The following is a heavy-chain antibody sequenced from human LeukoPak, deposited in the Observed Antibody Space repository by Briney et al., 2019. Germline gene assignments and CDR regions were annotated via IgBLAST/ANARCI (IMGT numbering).Heavy chain of an antibody. D-gene: IGHD3-10*01. V-gene: IGHV3-23*01. Sequence: GGSLRLSCAASGFTFSSYAMSWVRQAPGRGLEWVSAISGSGGSTYYADSVKGRFTISRDNSKNTLYLQMNSLRAEDTAVYYCAKALWFGELLTGYWGQGTLVTVSS. J-gene: IGHJ4*02. CDR3: AKALWFGELLTGY. CDR1: GFTFSSYA. CDR2: ISGSGGST.